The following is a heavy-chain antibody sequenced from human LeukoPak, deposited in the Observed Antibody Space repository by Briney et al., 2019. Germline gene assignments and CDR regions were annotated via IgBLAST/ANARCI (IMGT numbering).Heavy chain of an antibody. CDR1: GFTFSSYG. V-gene: IGHV3-23*01. CDR2: ISGSGSNT. Sequence: GGSLRLSCAASGFTFSSYGMSWVRQAPGKGLEWVSGISGSGSNTYYADSVKGRFTISRDNSKNTLYLQMNSLRAEDTAVHYCAKDVGWGSSEYWGQGTLVTVSS. D-gene: IGHD3-10*01. CDR3: AKDVGWGSSEY. J-gene: IGHJ4*02.